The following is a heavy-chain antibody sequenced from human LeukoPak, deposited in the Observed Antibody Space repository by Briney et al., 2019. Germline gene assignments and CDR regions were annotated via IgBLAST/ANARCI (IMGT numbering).Heavy chain of an antibody. CDR1: GFTFSSCG. V-gene: IGHV3-21*01. CDR2: IGPTGTYR. Sequence: KTGGSLRLSCAASGFTFSSCGFNWVRQAPGKGLEWVSSIGPTGTYRYYADSVRGRFTISRDNAKNSMYLQMDSLRDEDTAVYYCATETIGRHYDYWGQGTLLTVSS. J-gene: IGHJ4*02. CDR3: ATETIGRHYDY. D-gene: IGHD1-14*01.